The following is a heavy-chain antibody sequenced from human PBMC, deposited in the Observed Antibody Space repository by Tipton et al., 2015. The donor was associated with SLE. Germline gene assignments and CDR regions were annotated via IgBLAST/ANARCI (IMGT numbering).Heavy chain of an antibody. D-gene: IGHD1-14*01. CDR3: ARSPGSARAEYFHH. Sequence: TLSLTCAVYGGSFSGYYWSWIRQPPGKGLEWIVEINHSGHTNYNLSLKSRVTISVDTSKNQFSLKLNSVTAADMAVYYCARSPGSARAEYFHHWGQGTLVTVSS. J-gene: IGHJ1*01. V-gene: IGHV4-34*01. CDR2: INHSGHT. CDR1: GGSFSGYY.